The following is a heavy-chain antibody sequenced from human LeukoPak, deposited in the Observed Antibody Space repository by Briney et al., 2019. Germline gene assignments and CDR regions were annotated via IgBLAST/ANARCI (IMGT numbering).Heavy chain of an antibody. J-gene: IGHJ6*02. CDR1: GYSISSGYY. CDR3: ARLDRFGEFYYGMDV. Sequence: PSETLSLTCTVSGYSISSGYYWGWIRQPPGKGLEWIGNIYHSGSTYYNPSLKSRVTISVDTSKNQLSLKLSSVTAADTAVYYCARLDRFGEFYYGMDVWGQGTTVTVSS. V-gene: IGHV4-38-2*02. CDR2: IYHSGST. D-gene: IGHD3-10*01.